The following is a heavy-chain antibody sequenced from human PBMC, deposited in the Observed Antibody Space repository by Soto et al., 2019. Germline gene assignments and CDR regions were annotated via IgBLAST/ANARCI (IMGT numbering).Heavy chain of an antibody. CDR3: ASAGSSSISTSSTTPYYYYGMDV. Sequence: HPGGSLRLSCAASGFTFSSYSMNWIRQAPGKGLEWVSYISSSGSTIYYAESVKGRFTISRDNAKNSLFLQMNSLRAEDTAVYYCASAGSSSISTSSTTPYYYYGMDVWGQGTTVTVSS. CDR1: GFTFSSYS. CDR2: ISSSGSTI. D-gene: IGHD2-2*01. V-gene: IGHV3-48*04. J-gene: IGHJ6*02.